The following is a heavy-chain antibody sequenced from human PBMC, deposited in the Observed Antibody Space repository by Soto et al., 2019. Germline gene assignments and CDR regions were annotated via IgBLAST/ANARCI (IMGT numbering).Heavy chain of an antibody. J-gene: IGHJ4*02. Sequence: EVPLLESGGGLVQPGGSLRLSCGASGFTFSTYAMSWVRQAPGKGLERVAGIIDSGDRTYHADSVKGRLTISRDNSKNTLFLQMISLRVEDTATYDCAKGFGSDWSDFDYWGQGDLVIVSS. CDR2: IIDSGDRT. V-gene: IGHV3-23*01. D-gene: IGHD3-9*01. CDR1: GFTFSTYA. CDR3: AKGFGSDWSDFDY.